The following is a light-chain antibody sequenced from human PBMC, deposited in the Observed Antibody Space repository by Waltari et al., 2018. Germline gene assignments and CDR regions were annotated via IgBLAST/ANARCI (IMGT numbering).Light chain of an antibody. V-gene: IGKV2-30*01. CDR2: KVS. CDR3: MQGTHWPPT. Sequence: DVVMTQSPLSLPVTLGQPASISCRSSQSLVYSDGNAYLNWIQLRPGQSPRRLLYKVSNRASEIPDRFRGSGSGTDFTLKITRVEADDVGVYYCMQGTHWPPTFGQGTKVEIK. CDR1: QSLVYSDGNAY. J-gene: IGKJ1*01.